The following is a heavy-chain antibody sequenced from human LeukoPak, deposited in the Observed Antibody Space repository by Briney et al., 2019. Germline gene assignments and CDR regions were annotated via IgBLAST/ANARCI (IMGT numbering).Heavy chain of an antibody. CDR3: ARTVLRYFDWSPAGGFDY. J-gene: IGHJ4*02. V-gene: IGHV5-51*01. Sequence: GESLQISCQGSGYSFTSYWIGWVRQLPGKGLEWMGIIYPGDSDTRYSPSFQGQVTISADKSISTAYLQWSSLKASDTAMYYCARTVLRYFDWSPAGGFDYWGQGTLVTVSS. D-gene: IGHD3-9*01. CDR2: IYPGDSDT. CDR1: GYSFTSYW.